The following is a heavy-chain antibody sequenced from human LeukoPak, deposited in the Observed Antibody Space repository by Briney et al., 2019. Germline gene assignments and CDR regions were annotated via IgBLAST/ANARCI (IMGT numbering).Heavy chain of an antibody. Sequence: PGGSLRLSCAASGFTFSSYAMSWVRQAPGKGLEWVSAISGSGGSTYYADSVKGRFTISRDNAKNSLYLQMNSLRAEDTAVYYCARNGWFFSYNDYWGQGTLVTVSS. V-gene: IGHV3-23*01. D-gene: IGHD6-19*01. CDR3: ARNGWFFSYNDY. CDR2: ISGSGGST. J-gene: IGHJ4*02. CDR1: GFTFSSYA.